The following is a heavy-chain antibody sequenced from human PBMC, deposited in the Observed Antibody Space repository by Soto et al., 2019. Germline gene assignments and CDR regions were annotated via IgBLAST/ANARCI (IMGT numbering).Heavy chain of an antibody. CDR1: GGSISSSSYY. CDR2: IYYSGST. V-gene: IGHV4-39*07. D-gene: IGHD2-21*02. Sequence: SETLSLTCTVSGGSISSSSYYWGWIRQPPGKGLEWIGSIYYSGSTYYNPSLKSRVTISVDTSKNQFSLKLSSVTAADTAVYYCARDDPYCGGDCSDNWFDPWGQGTLVTVSS. J-gene: IGHJ5*02. CDR3: ARDDPYCGGDCSDNWFDP.